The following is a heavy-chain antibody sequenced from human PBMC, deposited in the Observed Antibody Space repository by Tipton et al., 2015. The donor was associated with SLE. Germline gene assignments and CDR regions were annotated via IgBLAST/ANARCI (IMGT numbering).Heavy chain of an antibody. V-gene: IGHV4-39*07. CDR2: IYYSGST. J-gene: IGHJ4*02. Sequence: TLSLTCTVSGGSISSSSYYWGWIRQPPGKGLEWIGSIYYSGSTYYNPSLKSRVTISVDTSKNQFSLKLSSVTAADTAVYYCARGRGAAAGSSDYWGQGTLVTVSS. CDR3: ARGRGAAAGSSDY. CDR1: GGSISSSSYY. D-gene: IGHD6-13*01.